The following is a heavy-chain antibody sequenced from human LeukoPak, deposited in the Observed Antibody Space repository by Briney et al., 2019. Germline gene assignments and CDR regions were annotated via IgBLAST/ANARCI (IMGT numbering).Heavy chain of an antibody. J-gene: IGHJ5*02. D-gene: IGHD2-15*01. V-gene: IGHV1-8*01. Sequence: ASVKVSCKASGYTFTSYDMNWVRQATGQGLEGMGWMNPNSGNTGYAQKFQGRVTMTRNTSISTAYMELSSLRSEDTAVYYCASDLGYCSGGSCFNWFDPWGQGTLVTVSS. CDR1: GYTFTSYD. CDR3: ASDLGYCSGGSCFNWFDP. CDR2: MNPNSGNT.